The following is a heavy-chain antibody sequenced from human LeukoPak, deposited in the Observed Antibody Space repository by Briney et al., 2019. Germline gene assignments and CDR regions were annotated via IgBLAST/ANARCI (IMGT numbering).Heavy chain of an antibody. CDR1: GGSISGSSYY. D-gene: IGHD3-22*01. CDR2: ISSSGST. CDR3: ARDRAPIRSGWLDRNWFDP. V-gene: IGHV4-39*07. J-gene: IGHJ5*02. Sequence: PSETLSLTCTVSGGSISGSSYYWGWIRQPPGKGLEWIGRISSSGSTYHNPSLKSRVTISVDTSKNQISLKLNSVTAADTAVYYCARDRAPIRSGWLDRNWFDPWGQGTLVTVSS.